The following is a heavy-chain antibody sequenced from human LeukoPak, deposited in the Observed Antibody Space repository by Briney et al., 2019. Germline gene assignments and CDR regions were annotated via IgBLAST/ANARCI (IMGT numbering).Heavy chain of an antibody. CDR1: GYTFTSYG. V-gene: IGHV1-18*01. D-gene: IGHD6-19*01. J-gene: IGHJ4*02. Sequence: ASVKVSCKASGYTFTSYGISWVRQAPGQGLEWMGWISAYNGNTNYAQKLQGRVTMTTDTSTSTAYMELRSLRSDDTAVYYCAGDRDSWAPIAVAGPGGYWGQGTLVTVSS. CDR2: ISAYNGNT. CDR3: AGDRDSWAPIAVAGPGGY.